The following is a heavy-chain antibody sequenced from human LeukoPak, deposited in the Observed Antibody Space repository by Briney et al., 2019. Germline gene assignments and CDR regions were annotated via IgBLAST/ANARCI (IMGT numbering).Heavy chain of an antibody. V-gene: IGHV3-23*01. Sequence: PGGSLRLSCAASGFTFSSYAMSWVRQAPGKGLEWVSVISGDSDTTYYADSVKGRFAITRDNSKNTLYLQMNSLRAEDTAVYFCAKYGAWGLWFGEPTTNFDYWGQGTLVTVSS. J-gene: IGHJ4*02. CDR1: GFTFSSYA. CDR2: ISGDSDTT. CDR3: AKYGAWGLWFGEPTTNFDY. D-gene: IGHD3-10*01.